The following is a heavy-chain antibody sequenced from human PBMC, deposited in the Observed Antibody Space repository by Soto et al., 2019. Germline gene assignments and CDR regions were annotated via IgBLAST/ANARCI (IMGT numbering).Heavy chain of an antibody. D-gene: IGHD4-17*01. CDR1: GFTFSTFG. CDR2: ISYDGNNK. V-gene: IGHV3-30*18. J-gene: IGHJ6*02. CDR3: AKDLQAYGDYDYYCHGLDV. Sequence: QLVESGGGVVPPGASLRLSCAASGFTFSTFGMHRVRQTPGKGLEWVAVISYDGNNKVYADSVKGRFTVSRDNFKNTVDLVMNNLNVDYTAVSYCAKDLQAYGDYDYYCHGLDVWGQGATVSVSS.